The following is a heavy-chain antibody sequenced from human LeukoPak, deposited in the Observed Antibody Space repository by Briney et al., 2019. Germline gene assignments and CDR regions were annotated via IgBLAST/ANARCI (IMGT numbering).Heavy chain of an antibody. D-gene: IGHD2-8*01. CDR1: GFTFSRYA. Sequence: PGGSLRLSCAASGFTFSRYAIHWVRQAPGKGLEWVAVLSYDGTNKYYADSVKGRFSISRDNSKNTLYLQMNSLRAEDTAVYCCATDSEKMLALDYWGQGTLVTVSS. CDR2: LSYDGTNK. CDR3: ATDSEKMLALDY. J-gene: IGHJ4*02. V-gene: IGHV3-30*04.